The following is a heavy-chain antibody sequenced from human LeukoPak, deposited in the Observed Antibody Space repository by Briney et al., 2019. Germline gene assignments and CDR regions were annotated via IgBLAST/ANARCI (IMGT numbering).Heavy chain of an antibody. CDR1: GFTFSSNG. CDR3: VKAQYSSSWYGSY. Sequence: GRSLRLSCAASGFTFSSNGMHWVRQAPGKGLEWVAVIWYDGSKKYYADSVKGRFTISRDNSKNTLDLQMDSLRAEDTAVYYCVKAQYSSSWYGSYWGQGTLVTVSS. D-gene: IGHD6-13*01. CDR2: IWYDGSKK. V-gene: IGHV3-33*06. J-gene: IGHJ4*02.